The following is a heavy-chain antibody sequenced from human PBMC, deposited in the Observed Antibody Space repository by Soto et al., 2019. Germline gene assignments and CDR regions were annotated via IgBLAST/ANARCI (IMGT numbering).Heavy chain of an antibody. J-gene: IGHJ4*02. Sequence: ASVKVSCKASGYTFTGYYMHWVRQAPGQGLEWMGWINPNSGGTNYAQKFQGWVTMTRDTSISTAYMELSRLRSDDTAVYYCARSLYSSSSLPLYYWGQGTLVTVSS. CDR1: GYTFTGYY. V-gene: IGHV1-2*04. CDR2: INPNSGGT. D-gene: IGHD6-6*01. CDR3: ARSLYSSSSLPLYY.